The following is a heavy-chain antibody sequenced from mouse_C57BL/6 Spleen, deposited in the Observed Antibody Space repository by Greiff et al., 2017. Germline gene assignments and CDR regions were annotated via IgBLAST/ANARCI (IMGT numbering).Heavy chain of an antibody. CDR1: GYTFTSYW. D-gene: IGHD1-1*01. J-gene: IGHJ2*01. Sequence: QVQLKQPGAELVRPGTSVKLSCKASGYTFTSYWMHWVKQRPGQGLEWIGVIDPSDSYTNYNQKFKGKATLTVDTSSSTAYLQLSSLTSEDSAVYYCARYYGSSPSYWGQGTTLTVSS. CDR3: ARYYGSSPSY. CDR2: IDPSDSYT. V-gene: IGHV1-59*01.